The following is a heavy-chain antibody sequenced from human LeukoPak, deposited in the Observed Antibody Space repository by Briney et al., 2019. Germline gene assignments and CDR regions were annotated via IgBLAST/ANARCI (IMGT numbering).Heavy chain of an antibody. CDR2: IYPDDSDT. V-gene: IGHV5-51*01. J-gene: IGHJ4*02. D-gene: IGHD2-2*02. CDR1: AYRFTNYC. Sequence: GESLKISCKGSAYRFTNYCVGWGRQMPGKGLEWMGTIYPDDSDTRYSPSFQGQVTISADKSISTAYLQWSSLKASDTAMYYCAIGGHSTTSCYRCFNYWGQGTLVTVSS. CDR3: AIGGHSTTSCYRCFNY.